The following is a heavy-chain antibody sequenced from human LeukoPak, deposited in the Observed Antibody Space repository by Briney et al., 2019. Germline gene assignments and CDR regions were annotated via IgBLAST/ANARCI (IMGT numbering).Heavy chain of an antibody. Sequence: SETLSLTCTVSGGSMSGYYWSWLRQPPGKGLEWIAYVYSSGSTNYNPPLKSGLTISVDTFKNQFTLRLNSVTAADTAVYYCARGRCTSTMCYAGDFDLDVWGQGTTVTVSS. J-gene: IGHJ6*02. D-gene: IGHD2-2*01. V-gene: IGHV4-59*01. CDR2: VYSSGST. CDR1: GGSMSGYY. CDR3: ARGRCTSTMCYAGDFDLDV.